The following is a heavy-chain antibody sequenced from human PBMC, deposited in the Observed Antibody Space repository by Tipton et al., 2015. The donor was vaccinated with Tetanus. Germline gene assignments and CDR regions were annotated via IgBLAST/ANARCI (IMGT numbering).Heavy chain of an antibody. CDR1: GFSVSGNY. CDR3: AREDGGPTLDYFDS. V-gene: IGHV3-53*05. D-gene: IGHD3-16*01. J-gene: IGHJ4*02. CDR2: IYSGGRT. Sequence: SLRLSCAASGFSVSGNYMSWVRQAPGKGLEWVSIIYSGGRTYYADSVKGRFTLSRDNSQSTLYLQMNSLKVEDTAVYYCAREDGGPTLDYFDSWGQGALVLVSS.